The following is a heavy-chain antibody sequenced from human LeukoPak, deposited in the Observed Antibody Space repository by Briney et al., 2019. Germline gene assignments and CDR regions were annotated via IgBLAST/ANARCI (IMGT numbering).Heavy chain of an antibody. J-gene: IGHJ4*02. D-gene: IGHD6-13*01. CDR1: GFAFNRHC. V-gene: IGHV3-74*03. Sequence: PGGSLRLSCAASGFAFNRHCMHWVRQGPDKGLVRVTGISDDGRFSEYADSAKGRFTISRDNAENMLYLQMNSLRVGGTAIYYCVRGSRSWYGVDYWGQGTLVTVSS. CDR2: ISDDGRFS. CDR3: VRGSRSWYGVDY.